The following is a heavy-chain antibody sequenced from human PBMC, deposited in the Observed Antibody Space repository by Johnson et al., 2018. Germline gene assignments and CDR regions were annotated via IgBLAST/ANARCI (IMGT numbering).Heavy chain of an antibody. J-gene: IGHJ6*02. Sequence: EVQLVESGGGLVQPGGSLRLSCVASEFTVSNFDMHWVRQAPGKGLEWVSGFGTAGNTFYSASVKGRFTISRENAKNSLYLQMNSLTAGDTAVYYCARAYYYYYYGLDVWGQGTAVIVS. CDR2: FGTAGNT. V-gene: IGHV3-13*01. CDR1: EFTVSNFD. CDR3: ARAYYYYYYGLDV.